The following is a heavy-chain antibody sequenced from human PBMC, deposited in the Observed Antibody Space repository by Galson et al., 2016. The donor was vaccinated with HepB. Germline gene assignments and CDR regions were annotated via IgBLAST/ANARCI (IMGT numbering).Heavy chain of an antibody. CDR2: ISTRRTT. V-gene: IGHV3-23*01. Sequence: SLRLSCAASGFVFSNFGLSWVRQAPGKGLEWVASISTRRTTYSSASVHGRFTISRDNSNNTLYLQMNGLRAKETAVYYCAKERLVGRIYDPWGEGTLLTVSS. J-gene: IGHJ5*02. CDR1: GFVFSNFG. D-gene: IGHD3-9*01. CDR3: AKERLVGRIYDP.